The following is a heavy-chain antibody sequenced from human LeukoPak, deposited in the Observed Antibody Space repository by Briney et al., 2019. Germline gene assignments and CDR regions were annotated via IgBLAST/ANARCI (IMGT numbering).Heavy chain of an antibody. D-gene: IGHD2-15*01. V-gene: IGHV4-38-2*02. Sequence: SETLSLTCTVSGYSISSGYYWGWIRQPPGKGLEWIGSIYQSETTYYNPSRKSRVTISLDTSKNQFSLRLSSVTAADTAVYYCARVRGRLSWFDPWGQGTLVTVSS. J-gene: IGHJ5*02. CDR2: IYQSETT. CDR3: ARVRGRLSWFDP. CDR1: GYSISSGYY.